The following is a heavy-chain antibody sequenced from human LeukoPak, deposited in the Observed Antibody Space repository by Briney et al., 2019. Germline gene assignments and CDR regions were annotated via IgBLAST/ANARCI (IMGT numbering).Heavy chain of an antibody. D-gene: IGHD6-19*01. CDR2: ISYDGSNK. CDR1: GFTFSSYG. V-gene: IGHV3-30*03. J-gene: IGHJ4*02. Sequence: GRSLRLSCAASGFTFSSYGMHWVRQAPGKGLEWVAVISYDGSNKYYADSVKGRFTISRDNSKNTVYLQMNSLRAEDTAVYYCARGIFYINSWYFDYWGQGTLVTVSS. CDR3: ARGIFYINSWYFDY.